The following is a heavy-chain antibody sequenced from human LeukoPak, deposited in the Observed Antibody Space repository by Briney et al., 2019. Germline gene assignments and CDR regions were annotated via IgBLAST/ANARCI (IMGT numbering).Heavy chain of an antibody. Sequence: ASVKVSCKASGYTFTGYYMHWVRHAPGQGLEWMGWINPNSGGTNYAQKFQGRVTMTRDTSISTAYMELSRLRSDDTAVYYCARTYYYDSSGYYYGYWGQGTLVTVSS. CDR2: INPNSGGT. J-gene: IGHJ4*02. CDR1: GYTFTGYY. D-gene: IGHD3-22*01. V-gene: IGHV1-2*02. CDR3: ARTYYYDSSGYYYGY.